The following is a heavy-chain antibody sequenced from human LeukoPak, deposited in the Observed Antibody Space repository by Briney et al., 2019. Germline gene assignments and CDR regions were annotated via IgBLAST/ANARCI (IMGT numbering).Heavy chain of an antibody. Sequence: GGSLRLSCAASGFTVSSNYMSWVRQAPGKGLEWVSVIYSGGSTYYADSVKGRFTISRDNSKNTLYLQMNSLRAEDTAVYYCARGMIVVVNAFDTWGQGTMVTVSS. D-gene: IGHD3-22*01. CDR3: ARGMIVVVNAFDT. CDR1: GFTVSSNY. CDR2: IYSGGST. V-gene: IGHV3-53*01. J-gene: IGHJ3*02.